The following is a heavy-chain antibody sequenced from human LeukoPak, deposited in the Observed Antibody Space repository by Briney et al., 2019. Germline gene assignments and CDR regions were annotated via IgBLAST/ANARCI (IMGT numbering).Heavy chain of an antibody. D-gene: IGHD1/OR15-1a*01. Sequence: GRSLRLSCAASGFTFSSYGMHWVRQAPGKGLEWVAVISYDGSNRYYADSVKGRFTISRDNSKNTLYLQMNSLRAEDTAVYYCAKRLGTAGFDYWGQGTLVTVSS. J-gene: IGHJ4*02. V-gene: IGHV3-30*18. CDR1: GFTFSSYG. CDR3: AKRLGTAGFDY. CDR2: ISYDGSNR.